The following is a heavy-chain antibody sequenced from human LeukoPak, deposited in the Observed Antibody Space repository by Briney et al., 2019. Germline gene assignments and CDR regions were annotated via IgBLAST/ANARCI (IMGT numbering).Heavy chain of an antibody. J-gene: IGHJ4*02. Sequence: ASVKVSCKASGYTFSGYYIHWGRQAPGQGLEWMRWTNPKSGGTNYAQKFQGGVTMTRDTSITTAYMELSRLRSDDTAVYYCTRELGCSGGSSYPDYWGQGTLVTVSS. CDR3: TRELGCSGGSSYPDY. CDR1: GYTFSGYY. D-gene: IGHD2-15*01. CDR2: TNPKSGGT. V-gene: IGHV1-2*02.